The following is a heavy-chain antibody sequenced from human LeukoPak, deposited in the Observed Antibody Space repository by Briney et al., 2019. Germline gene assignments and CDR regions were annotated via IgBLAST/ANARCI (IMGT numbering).Heavy chain of an antibody. CDR2: ISGSGGST. CDR1: GFTVSSNY. Sequence: PGGSLRLSCAASGFTVSSNYMSWVRQAPGKGLEWVSAISGSGGSTYYADSVKGRFTISRDNSKNTLYLQMNSLRAEDTAVYYCAKGPVTTHAFDIWGQGTMVTVSS. V-gene: IGHV3-23*01. D-gene: IGHD4-17*01. J-gene: IGHJ3*02. CDR3: AKGPVTTHAFDI.